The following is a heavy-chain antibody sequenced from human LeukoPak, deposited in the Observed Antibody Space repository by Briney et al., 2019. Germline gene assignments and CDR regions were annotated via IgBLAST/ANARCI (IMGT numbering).Heavy chain of an antibody. J-gene: IGHJ4*02. D-gene: IGHD2-15*01. CDR2: IIPIFGTA. V-gene: IGHV1-69*05. CDR3: ARDLDGGSYGAFNF. Sequence: GSSVKVSCKASGGTFSSYAISWVRQAPGQGLEWMGGIIPIFGTANYAKKFQGRVTITTDESTSTAYMELSSLRSEDTAVYYCARDLDGGSYGAFNFWGQGTLVTVSS. CDR1: GGTFSSYA.